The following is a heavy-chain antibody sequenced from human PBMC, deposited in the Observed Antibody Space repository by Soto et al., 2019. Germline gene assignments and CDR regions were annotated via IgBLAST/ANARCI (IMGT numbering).Heavy chain of an antibody. Sequence: QVQLQESGPGLVKPSETLSLTCTVSGGSISSYYWSWIRQPPGKGLEWIGYIYYSGSTNYNPSLKSRVTISVDTSKNQFSLKLSSVTAADTVVYYCAREGYDSSGYYLDYWGQGTLVTVSS. CDR2: IYYSGST. CDR1: GGSISSYY. CDR3: AREGYDSSGYYLDY. V-gene: IGHV4-59*01. D-gene: IGHD3-22*01. J-gene: IGHJ4*02.